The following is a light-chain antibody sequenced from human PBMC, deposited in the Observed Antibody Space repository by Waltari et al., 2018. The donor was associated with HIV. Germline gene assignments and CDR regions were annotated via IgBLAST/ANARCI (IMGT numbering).Light chain of an antibody. CDR1: VLAKKY. Sequence: SYELTQPSSVSVSPGQTARLTCSGDVLAKKYARWFKQKPGQAPVLVIYKDSERPSGIPDRFSGASSGTTVTLTISGAQVGDEAHYYCYSAADNDLRVFGGGTKLTVL. J-gene: IGLJ3*02. CDR2: KDS. CDR3: YSAADNDLRV. V-gene: IGLV3-27*01.